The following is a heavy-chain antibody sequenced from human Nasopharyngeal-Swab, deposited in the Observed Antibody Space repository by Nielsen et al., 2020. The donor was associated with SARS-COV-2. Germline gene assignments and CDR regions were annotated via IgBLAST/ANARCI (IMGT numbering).Heavy chain of an antibody. CDR1: GFTFSSYW. V-gene: IGHV3-74*01. J-gene: IGHJ2*01. CDR3: ARALNGYFDL. Sequence: GESLKISCAASGFTFSSYWMHWVRQDPGKRLVWVSRVNNDGSNTNYADSVKGRFTISRDNAKNTLYLQMNSLRAEDTALYYCARALNGYFDLWGRGTLVAVSS. CDR2: VNNDGSNT.